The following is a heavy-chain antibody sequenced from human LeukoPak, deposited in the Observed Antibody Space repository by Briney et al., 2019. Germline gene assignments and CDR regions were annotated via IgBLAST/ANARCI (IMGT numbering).Heavy chain of an antibody. J-gene: IGHJ4*02. CDR1: GFTFSSHW. Sequence: GGSLRLSCAASGFTFSSHWMYWVSQAPGKGLVWVSRINTDGSSTSYADSVKGRFTISRDNAKNTLYLQMNRLRAEDTAVYCCARERIDCSSTSCYGGGSDYWGQGTLVTVSP. CDR3: ARERIDCSSTSCYGGGSDY. CDR2: INTDGSST. V-gene: IGHV3-74*01. D-gene: IGHD2-2*01.